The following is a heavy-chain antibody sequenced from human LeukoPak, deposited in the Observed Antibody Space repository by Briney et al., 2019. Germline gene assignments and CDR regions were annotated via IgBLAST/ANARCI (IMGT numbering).Heavy chain of an antibody. CDR3: SRVTHTERSTWFDP. CDR2: IIPIFGSS. CDR1: GGTFNNYD. D-gene: IGHD5-18*01. V-gene: IGHV1-69*05. Sequence: ASVKVSCKASGGTFNNYDINWVRQAPGQGLEWMGGIIPIFGSSNYAQKFQGRVTITTDESTTTAYMELSSLRSEDTAVYYCSRVTHTERSTWFDPWGQGTLVTVSS. J-gene: IGHJ5*02.